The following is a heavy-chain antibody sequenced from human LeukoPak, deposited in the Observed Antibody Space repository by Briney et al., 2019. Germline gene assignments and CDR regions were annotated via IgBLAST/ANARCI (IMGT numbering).Heavy chain of an antibody. CDR2: ISGSGLDT. D-gene: IGHD6-13*01. V-gene: IGHV3-23*01. CDR3: AKILDAGGTDY. CDR1: GFTFSDSA. J-gene: IGHJ4*02. Sequence: GGSLRLSCAASGFTFSDSAMTWVRQAPGKGLEWVSSISGSGLDTYYTDSVKGRFTISRDNSKNTLYLQMNSLRAEDTAVFYCAKILDAGGTDYWGQGTLVTVSS.